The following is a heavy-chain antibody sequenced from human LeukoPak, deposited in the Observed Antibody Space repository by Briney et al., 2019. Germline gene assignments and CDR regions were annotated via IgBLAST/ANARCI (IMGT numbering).Heavy chain of an antibody. D-gene: IGHD1-26*01. V-gene: IGHV3-23*01. CDR2: ISGSGGST. J-gene: IGHJ4*02. Sequence: GGPMRLSCAASGFIFSSYAMSWLRQAPGKGLEGVSAISGSGGSTYYADSVKGRFTISRDNSKSTLYLQMNSLRAEDTAVYYCAKGVGATLAVDYWGQGTLVTVSS. CDR1: GFIFSSYA. CDR3: AKGVGATLAVDY.